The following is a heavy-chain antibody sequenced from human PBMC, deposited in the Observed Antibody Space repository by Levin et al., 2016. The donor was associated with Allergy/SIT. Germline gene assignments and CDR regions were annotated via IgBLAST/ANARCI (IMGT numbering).Heavy chain of an antibody. V-gene: IGHV4-39*01. CDR2: IYYSGST. CDR1: GGSISSSSYY. CDR3: ARHVAGELLRFDY. Sequence: SETLSLTCTVSGGSISSSSYYWGWIRQPPGKGLEWIGSIYYSGSTYYNPSLKSRVTISVDTSKNQFSLKLSSVTAADTAVYYCARHVAGELLRFDYWGQGTLVTVSS. D-gene: IGHD3-10*01. J-gene: IGHJ4*02.